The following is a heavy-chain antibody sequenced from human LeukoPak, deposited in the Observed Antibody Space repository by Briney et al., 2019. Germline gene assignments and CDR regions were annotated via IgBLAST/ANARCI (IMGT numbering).Heavy chain of an antibody. CDR2: INAGNGNT. J-gene: IGHJ4*02. CDR1: GYTFTSYA. Sequence: ASVRVSCKASGYTFTSYAMHWVRQAPGQRLEWMGWINAGNGNTKYSQKFQGRVTITRDTSASTAYMELSSLRSEDTAVYYCARGPPTHIVGAMYFDYWGQGTLVTVSS. V-gene: IGHV1-3*01. D-gene: IGHD1-26*01. CDR3: ARGPPTHIVGAMYFDY.